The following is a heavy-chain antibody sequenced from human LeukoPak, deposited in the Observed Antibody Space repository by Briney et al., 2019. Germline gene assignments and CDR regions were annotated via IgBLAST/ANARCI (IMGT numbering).Heavy chain of an antibody. CDR1: GYSISSGYY. Sequence: SETLSLTCTVSGYSISSGYYWGWIRQSPGKGLEWIGSMHHSGSTYYNPSLKSRVTVSVDTSKNQFSLKLSSVTAADTAVYYCAGCSGASCYYITSPLYFDYWGQGTLVTVSS. CDR2: MHHSGST. V-gene: IGHV4-38-2*02. D-gene: IGHD2-15*01. CDR3: AGCSGASCYYITSPLYFDY. J-gene: IGHJ4*02.